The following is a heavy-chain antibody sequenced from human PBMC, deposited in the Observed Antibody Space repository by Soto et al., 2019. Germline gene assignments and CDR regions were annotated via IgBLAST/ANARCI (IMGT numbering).Heavy chain of an antibody. CDR3: ARTSFGSSSFDY. J-gene: IGHJ4*02. CDR2: INHSGST. V-gene: IGHV4-34*01. Sequence: SETLSLTCAVYGGSFSGYYWSLIRQPPGKGLEWIGEINHSGSTNYNPSLKSRVTISVDTSKNQFSLKLSSVTAADTAVYYCARTSFGSSSFDYWGQGTLVTVSS. CDR1: GGSFSGYY. D-gene: IGHD6-6*01.